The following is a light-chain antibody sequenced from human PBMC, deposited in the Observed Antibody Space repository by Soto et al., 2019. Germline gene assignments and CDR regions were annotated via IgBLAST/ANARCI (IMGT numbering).Light chain of an antibody. Sequence: DIQMTQSPSTLSASVGDRVTITCRASQSIDTALAWYQQKPGKAPKLLIYALSNLQRGVPSRFSGSGTGTEFTLIISSLQPEDVGNYFCQQSYSTPLTFGGGTKVQI. J-gene: IGKJ4*01. V-gene: IGKV1-39*01. CDR2: ALS. CDR1: QSIDTA. CDR3: QQSYSTPLT.